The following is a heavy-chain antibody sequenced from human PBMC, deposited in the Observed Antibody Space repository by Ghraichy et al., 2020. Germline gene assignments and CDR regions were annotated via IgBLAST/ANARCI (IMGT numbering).Heavy chain of an antibody. J-gene: IGHJ1*01. CDR1: GYTLTELS. CDR2: FDPEDGET. V-gene: IGHV1-24*01. Sequence: ASVKVSCKVSGYTLTELSMHWVRQAPGKGLEWMGGFDPEDGETIYAQKFQGRVTMTEDTSTDTAYMELSSLRSEDTAVYYCATRKVGPVSAAEEEYFQHWGQGTLVTVSS. CDR3: ATRKVGPVSAAEEEYFQH. D-gene: IGHD6-13*01.